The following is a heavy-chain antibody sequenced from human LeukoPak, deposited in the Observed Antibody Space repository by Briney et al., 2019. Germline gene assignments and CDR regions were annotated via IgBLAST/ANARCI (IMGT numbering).Heavy chain of an antibody. CDR1: GGTFSSYA. CDR2: IIPIFGTA. CDR3: ARVNRRVADY. Sequence: ASVKVSCKASGGTFSSYAISWVRQAPGQGLEWMGGIIPIFGTANYAQKFQGRVTITTDESTSTAYMELSSLRSDDTAVYYCARVNRRVADYWGQGTLVTVSS. V-gene: IGHV1-69*05. D-gene: IGHD3-3*01. J-gene: IGHJ4*02.